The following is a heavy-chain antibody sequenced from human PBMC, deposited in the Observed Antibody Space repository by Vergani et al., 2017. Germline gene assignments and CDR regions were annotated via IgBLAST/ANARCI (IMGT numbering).Heavy chain of an antibody. J-gene: IGHJ6*02. CDR1: GGSISSYY. Sequence: QVQLQESGPGLVKPSETLSLTCTVSGGSISSYYWRWIRQPPGKGLEWIGYIYYSGSTNYNPSLERRVTISVDTSKNQFSLKLSSVTAADTAVCYCARHLRNYYYYCMDVWGQGTTVTVSS. V-gene: IGHV4-59*08. CDR3: ARHLRNYYYYCMDV. CDR2: IYYSGST.